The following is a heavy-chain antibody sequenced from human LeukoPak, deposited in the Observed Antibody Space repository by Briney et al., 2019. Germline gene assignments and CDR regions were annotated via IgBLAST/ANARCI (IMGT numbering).Heavy chain of an antibody. Sequence: ASVKVSCKASGGTFSSYAISWVRQAPGQGLEWMGGIIPIFGTANYAQKFQGRVTITTDESTSTAYMELSSLRSEDTAVYYCARGDSSSSPGYFDYWGQGTLVTVSS. CDR2: IIPIFGTA. CDR3: ARGDSSSSPGYFDY. CDR1: GGTFSSYA. J-gene: IGHJ4*02. V-gene: IGHV1-69*05. D-gene: IGHD6-6*01.